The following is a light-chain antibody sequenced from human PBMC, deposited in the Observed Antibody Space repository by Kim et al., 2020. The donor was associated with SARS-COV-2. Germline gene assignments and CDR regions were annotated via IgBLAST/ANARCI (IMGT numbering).Light chain of an antibody. J-gene: IGLJ3*02. CDR3: AAWDDSLNGPV. V-gene: IGLV1-44*01. CDR2: NNN. CDR1: SSNIGSDT. Sequence: GQRVTLSWSVRSSNIGSDTVDGYQHLPGAAPPLLIYNNNQRPSGVPDRFSASKSGTSASLAISGLQSEDEADYYCAAWDDSLNGPVFGGGTQLTVL.